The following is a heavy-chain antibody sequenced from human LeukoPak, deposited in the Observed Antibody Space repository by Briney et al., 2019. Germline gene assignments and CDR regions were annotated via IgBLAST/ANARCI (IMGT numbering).Heavy chain of an antibody. Sequence: GRSLRLSCAASGFTFSSYAMHWVRQAPGKGLEWVAVISYDGSNKYYADSVKGRFTISRDNSKNTLYLQMNSLRAEGTAVYYCAKDAPLTVTPGGQGTLVTVSS. D-gene: IGHD4-11*01. CDR2: ISYDGSNK. J-gene: IGHJ4*02. V-gene: IGHV3-30-3*01. CDR3: AKDAPLTVTP. CDR1: GFTFSSYA.